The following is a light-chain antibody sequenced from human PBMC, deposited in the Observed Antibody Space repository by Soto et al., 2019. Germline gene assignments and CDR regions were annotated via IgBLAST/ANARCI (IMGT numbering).Light chain of an antibody. CDR3: QQSYSRPPHT. J-gene: IGKJ2*01. CDR2: AAS. Sequence: DIQMTQSPPSLSASVGDRVTITCRANQNIYTYLNWYQQRPGKAPRLLIYAASYSQGGVPSRFSCSGSGTDFTLTINSLQDEDFATYYCQQSYSRPPHTFGQGTTLDI. V-gene: IGKV1-39*01. CDR1: QNIYTY.